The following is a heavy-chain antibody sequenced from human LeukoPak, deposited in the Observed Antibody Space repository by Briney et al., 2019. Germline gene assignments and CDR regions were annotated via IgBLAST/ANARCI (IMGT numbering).Heavy chain of an antibody. CDR3: ARFAYCGGDCYYFDY. D-gene: IGHD2-21*01. CDR2: ISSSSSYI. CDR1: GFTFDDYG. Sequence: GGSLRLSCAASGFTFDDYGMNWVRQAPGKGLEWVSSISSSSSYIYYADSVKGRFTISRDNAKNSLYLQMNSLRAEDTAVYYCARFAYCGGDCYYFDYWGQGTLVTVSS. V-gene: IGHV3-21*01. J-gene: IGHJ4*02.